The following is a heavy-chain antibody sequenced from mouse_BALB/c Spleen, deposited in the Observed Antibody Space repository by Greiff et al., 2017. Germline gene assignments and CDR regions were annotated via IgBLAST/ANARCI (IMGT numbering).Heavy chain of an antibody. V-gene: IGHV2-9*02. D-gene: IGHD2-4*01. CDR1: GFSLTSYG. CDR3: ARDFYDYDRNAMDY. J-gene: IGHJ4*01. Sequence: VKVVESGPGLVAPSQSLSITCTVSGFSLTSYGVHWVRQPPGKGLEWLGVIWAGGSTNYNSALMSRLSISKDNSKSQVFLKMNSLQTDDTAMYYCARDFYDYDRNAMDYWGQGTSVTVSS. CDR2: IWAGGST.